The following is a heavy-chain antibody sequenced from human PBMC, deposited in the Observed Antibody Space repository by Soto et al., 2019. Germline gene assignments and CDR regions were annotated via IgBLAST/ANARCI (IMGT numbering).Heavy chain of an antibody. CDR2: INAGKGNT. Sequence: ASVNVSCKASGYTFTSYAMHWVRQAPGQRLEWMGWINAGKGNTKYSRKFQGRVPITRDTSASTAYMELSSLGSDAPAVYYCARVSSRITMIVGVLGKRAFDIWGQGTMVPVPS. V-gene: IGHV1-3*01. D-gene: IGHD3-22*01. J-gene: IGHJ3*02. CDR1: GYTFTSYA. CDR3: ARVSSRITMIVGVLGKRAFDI.